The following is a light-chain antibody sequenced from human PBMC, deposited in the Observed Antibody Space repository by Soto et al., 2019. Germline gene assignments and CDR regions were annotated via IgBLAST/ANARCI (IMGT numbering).Light chain of an antibody. CDR2: WAS. CDR1: QSVLYSSNNKNY. Sequence: DIVMTQSPDSLAMSLGERATINCKSSQSVLYSSNNKNYLAWYQQKPGQPPKLLIFWASTRESGVPDRFSGSGSGTDFTLTISSLQAEDVAVYYCQQYYSTPGTFCQGTKVEIK. V-gene: IGKV4-1*01. J-gene: IGKJ1*01. CDR3: QQYYSTPGT.